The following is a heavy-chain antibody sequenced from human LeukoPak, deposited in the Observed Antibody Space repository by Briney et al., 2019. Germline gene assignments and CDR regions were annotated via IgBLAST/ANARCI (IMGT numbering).Heavy chain of an antibody. J-gene: IGHJ4*02. CDR2: GDYSGGT. V-gene: IGHV4-39*07. Sequence: SETLSLTCTVSGDSFTSVTDYWAWIRQPPGRGLEWIATGDYSGGTYYNPSLESRVAISADMSKNQISLQLTSVTGADTAVYYCAGERGEEYSSGWYKTNFFYNWGQGIRVTVSS. CDR3: AGERGEEYSSGWYKTNFFYN. CDR1: GDSFTSVTDY. D-gene: IGHD6-19*01.